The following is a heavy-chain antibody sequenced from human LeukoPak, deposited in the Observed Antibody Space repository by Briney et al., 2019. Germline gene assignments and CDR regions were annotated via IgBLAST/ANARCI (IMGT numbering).Heavy chain of an antibody. D-gene: IGHD6-19*01. J-gene: IGHJ6*02. CDR2: IYYSGST. V-gene: IGHV4-39*07. Sequence: SETLSLTCTVSGGSISSSSYYWGWIRQPPGKGLEWIGSIYYSGSTYYNPSLKSRVTISVDTSKNQFSLKLSSVTAADTAVYYCARGWHSSGWYPARNYYYYYGMDVWGQGTTVTVSS. CDR3: ARGWHSSGWYPARNYYYYYGMDV. CDR1: GGSISSSSYY.